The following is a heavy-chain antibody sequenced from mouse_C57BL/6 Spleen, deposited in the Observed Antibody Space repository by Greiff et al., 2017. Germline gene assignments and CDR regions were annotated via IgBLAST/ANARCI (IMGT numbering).Heavy chain of an antibody. CDR3: ARGTSWDGYFDV. J-gene: IGHJ1*03. V-gene: IGHV3-6*01. Sequence: EVKLQESGPGLVKPSQSLSLTCSVTGYSITSGYYWNWIRQFPGNKLEWMGYISYDGSNNYNPSLKNRISITRDTSKNQFFLKLNSVTTEDTATYYCARGTSWDGYFDVWGTGTTVTVSS. D-gene: IGHD4-1*01. CDR2: ISYDGSN. CDR1: GYSITSGYY.